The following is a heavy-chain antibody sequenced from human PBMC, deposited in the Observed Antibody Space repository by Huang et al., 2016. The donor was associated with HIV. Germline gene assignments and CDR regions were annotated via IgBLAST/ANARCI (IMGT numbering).Heavy chain of an antibody. CDR1: GFTFGAYG. CDR3: STVGGGIDYIGYTSAYYATGGY. V-gene: IGHV3-49*03. Sequence: EVQLVESGGTLIQPGRSLRLSCPASGFTFGAYGMSWFRQAPGKGVEWVGFISGKSHGGTTEYAASVKSRFIFSRDDSKNIAYLRMSSLKTEDTAVYYCSTVGGGIDYIGYTSAYYATGGYWGQGTLVTVSS. J-gene: IGHJ4*02. D-gene: IGHD6-19*01. CDR2: ISGKSHGGTT.